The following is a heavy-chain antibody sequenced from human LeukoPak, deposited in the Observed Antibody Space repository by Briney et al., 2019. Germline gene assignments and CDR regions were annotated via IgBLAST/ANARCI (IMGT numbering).Heavy chain of an antibody. Sequence: SETLSLTCTVSGGSISSSSYYWGWIRQPPGKGLEWIGSIYYSGSTYYNPSLKSRVTISVDTSKNQFSLKLSSVTAADTAVYYCARDKTSGWYSFDYWGQGTLVTVSS. V-gene: IGHV4-39*07. CDR3: ARDKTSGWYSFDY. J-gene: IGHJ4*02. CDR1: GGSISSSSYY. D-gene: IGHD6-19*01. CDR2: IYYSGST.